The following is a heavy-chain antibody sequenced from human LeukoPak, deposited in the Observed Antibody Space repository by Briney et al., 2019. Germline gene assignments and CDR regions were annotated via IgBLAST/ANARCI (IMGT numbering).Heavy chain of an antibody. CDR3: AREGKAAAGTALDY. D-gene: IGHD6-13*01. CDR1: GFTFDDYA. CDR2: ISSSSSYI. V-gene: IGHV3-21*01. J-gene: IGHJ4*02. Sequence: PGGSLRLSCAASGFTFDDYAMHWVRQAPGKGLEWVSSISSSSSYIYYADSVKGRFTISRDNAKNSLYLQMNSLRAEDTAVYYCAREGKAAAGTALDYWGQGTLVTVSS.